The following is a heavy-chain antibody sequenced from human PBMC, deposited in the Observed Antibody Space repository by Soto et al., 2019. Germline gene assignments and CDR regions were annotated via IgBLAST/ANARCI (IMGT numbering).Heavy chain of an antibody. V-gene: IGHV1-18*01. J-gene: IGHJ5*02. CDR3: ARIQFGVTTFGWFDH. CDR1: GYTFTSYG. Sequence: GASVKVSCKASGYTFTSYGISWVRQAPGQGLEWMGWISAYNGNTNYAQKLQGRVTMTTDTSTSTAYMELRSLRSDDTAVYYCARIQFGVTTFGWFDHWGQGTLVTVS. D-gene: IGHD4-17*01. CDR2: ISAYNGNT.